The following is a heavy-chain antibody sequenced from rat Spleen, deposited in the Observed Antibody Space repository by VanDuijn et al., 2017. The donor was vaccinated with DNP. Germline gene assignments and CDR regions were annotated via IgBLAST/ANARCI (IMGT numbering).Heavy chain of an antibody. V-gene: IGHV3-3*01. J-gene: IGHJ2*01. CDR3: ARSGAVAFDY. CDR2: INNAGST. CDR1: GFSITSNHK. D-gene: IGHD1-3*01. Sequence: EVQLQESGPGLVKPSQSLSLTCSVTGFSITSNHKWSWIRKFPGNELEWMGYINNAGSTNYNPSLKSRFSITRDTSKNQFFLQVNSLTTEDTATYYCARSGAVAFDYWGQGVMVTVSS.